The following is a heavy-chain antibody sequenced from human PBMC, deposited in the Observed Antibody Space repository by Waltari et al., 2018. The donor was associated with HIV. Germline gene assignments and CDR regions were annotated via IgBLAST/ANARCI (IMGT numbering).Heavy chain of an antibody. J-gene: IGHJ2*01. V-gene: IGHV3-7*01. CDR1: GFKVSSFW. CDR2: IMVDGAEK. D-gene: IGHD1-20*01. Sequence: EVQLVESGGGLVQAGGSLRLSCKVSGFKVSSFWMSWVRQGRGKGVEWVAKIMVDGAEKNYWESVKGRFTISKDSLKNSVSLSLNNMTAGDTAVYFCARLIREGYNDWYFDLWGRGTLITVFS. CDR3: ARLIREGYNDWYFDL.